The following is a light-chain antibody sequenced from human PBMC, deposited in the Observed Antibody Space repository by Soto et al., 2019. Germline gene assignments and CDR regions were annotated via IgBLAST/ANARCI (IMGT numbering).Light chain of an antibody. V-gene: IGLV1-40*01. CDR2: GNS. J-gene: IGLJ1*01. CDR1: SSNIGAGYD. CDR3: QSYDSSRSGSRV. Sequence: QLVLTQPPSVSGAPGQRVTISCTGSSSNIGAGYDVHWYQQLPGTAPKLLIYGNSNRPSGVPDRFSGSKSGTSASLAITGLQAEDEADYYCQSYDSSRSGSRVFGTGTKLTVL.